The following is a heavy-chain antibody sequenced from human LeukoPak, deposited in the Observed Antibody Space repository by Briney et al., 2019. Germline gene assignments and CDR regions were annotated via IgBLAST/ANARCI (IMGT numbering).Heavy chain of an antibody. Sequence: GGSLRLSCAASGFTFSNAWMSWVRQAPGKGLEWVGRIRSKTDGGTTDYAAPVKGRFTISRDDSKNTLYLQMNSLKTEDTAVYYCTTDVLRYFDWLNDYWGQGTLVTVSS. D-gene: IGHD3-9*01. V-gene: IGHV3-15*01. CDR2: IRSKTDGGTT. CDR1: GFTFSNAW. J-gene: IGHJ4*02. CDR3: TTDVLRYFDWLNDY.